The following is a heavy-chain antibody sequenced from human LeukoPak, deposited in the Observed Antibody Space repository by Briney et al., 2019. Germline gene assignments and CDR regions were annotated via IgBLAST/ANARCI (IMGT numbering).Heavy chain of an antibody. V-gene: IGHV3-48*04. CDR2: ISSSGSTI. CDR1: GFIFRSHG. J-gene: IGHJ4*02. D-gene: IGHD3-10*01. CDR3: ARDITDYYGSGSYYNEGFDY. Sequence: PGGSLRLSCAASGFIFRSHGMNWVRQAPGKGLEWVSYISSSGSTIYYADSVKGRFTISRDNAKNSLYLQMNSLRAEDTAVYYCARDITDYYGSGSYYNEGFDYWGQGTLVTVSS.